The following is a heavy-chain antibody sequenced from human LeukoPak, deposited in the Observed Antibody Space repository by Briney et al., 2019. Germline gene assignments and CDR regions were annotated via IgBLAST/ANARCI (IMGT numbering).Heavy chain of an antibody. J-gene: IGHJ5*02. Sequence: GGSLRLSCVASGFSFSSYGMHWVRQAPGKGLEWVAFIRYHGRETYYADSVKGRFTISRDNPRNTLFLQMNSLRVEDAAVYYCAKGSGYNSDPWGQGTPVTVSS. CDR1: GFSFSSYG. CDR2: IRYHGRET. V-gene: IGHV3-30*02. CDR3: AKGSGYNSDP. D-gene: IGHD5-12*01.